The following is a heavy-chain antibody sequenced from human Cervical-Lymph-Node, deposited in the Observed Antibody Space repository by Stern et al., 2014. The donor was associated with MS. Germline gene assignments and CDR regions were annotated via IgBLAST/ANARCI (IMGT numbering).Heavy chain of an antibody. J-gene: IGHJ4*02. CDR1: GFTVSSNY. V-gene: IGHV3-66*01. CDR3: ARVPSSIYSSSWSPPSY. Sequence: VQSGGSLRLSCAASGFTVSSNYMSWVRQAPGKGLEWVSVIYSGGSTYYADSVKGRFTISRDNSKNTLYLQMNSLRAEDTAVYYCARVPSSIYSSSWSPPSYWGQGTLVTVSS. D-gene: IGHD6-13*01. CDR2: IYSGGST.